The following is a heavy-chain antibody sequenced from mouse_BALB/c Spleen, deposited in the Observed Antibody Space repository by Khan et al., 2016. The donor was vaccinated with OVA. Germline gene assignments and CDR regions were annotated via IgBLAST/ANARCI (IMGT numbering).Heavy chain of an antibody. D-gene: IGHD2-10*02. V-gene: IGHV3-2*02. CDR3: ARGSSYGNYLYYYGMEY. CDR1: GYSITSNFA. J-gene: IGHJ4*01. CDR2: ISYSGST. Sequence: EVQLQESGPGLVKPSQSLSLTCTVTGYSITSNFAWNWIRQFPGNRLEWMGYISYSGSTTYNPSLKSRISITRDTSKNQFFLQLNSVTTEDTATYYCARGSSYGNYLYYYGMEYWAKGTSVTVSS.